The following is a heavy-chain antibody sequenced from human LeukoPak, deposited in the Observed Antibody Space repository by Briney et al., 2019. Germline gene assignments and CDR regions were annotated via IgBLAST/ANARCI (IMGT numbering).Heavy chain of an antibody. CDR2: IYYSGST. Sequence: PSETLSLTCTVSGGSISSSSYYWGWIRQPPGKGLEWIGSIYYSGSTYYNPSLKSRVTISVDTSKNQFSLKLSSVTAADTAVYYCASGSYSFYYMDVWGKGTTVTVSS. CDR1: GGSISSSSYY. J-gene: IGHJ6*03. V-gene: IGHV4-39*07. CDR3: ASGSYSFYYMDV. D-gene: IGHD1-26*01.